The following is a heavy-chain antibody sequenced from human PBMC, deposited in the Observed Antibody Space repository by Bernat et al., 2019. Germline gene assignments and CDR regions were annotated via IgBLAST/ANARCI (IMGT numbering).Heavy chain of an antibody. CDR2: IYWDDDK. V-gene: IGHV2-5*02. D-gene: IGHD1-7*01. J-gene: IGHJ4*02. CDR1: GFSLSTRGVG. Sequence: QITLKESGPTLVKPTQTLTLTCTFSGFSLSTRGVGVGWIRQPPGKALEWLALIYWDDDKRYSPSLKSRLTITKATSNNHVVLTMTNMDPEDTGTYYCAHRLFRMRDWNYGRFDHWGQGTLVTVSS. CDR3: AHRLFRMRDWNYGRFDH.